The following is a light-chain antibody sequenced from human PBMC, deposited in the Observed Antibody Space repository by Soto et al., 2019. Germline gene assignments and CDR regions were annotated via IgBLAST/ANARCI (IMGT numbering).Light chain of an antibody. CDR1: SSNIGSNT. CDR3: CSYAGSYIYV. Sequence: QSVLTQPPSASGTPGQRVTISCSGSSSNIGSNTVNWYQQLPGTAPTLMIYDVSKRPSGVPDRFSGSKSGNTASLTISGLQAEDEADYHCCSYAGSYIYVFGTGTKVTVL. J-gene: IGLJ1*01. CDR2: DVS. V-gene: IGLV1-44*01.